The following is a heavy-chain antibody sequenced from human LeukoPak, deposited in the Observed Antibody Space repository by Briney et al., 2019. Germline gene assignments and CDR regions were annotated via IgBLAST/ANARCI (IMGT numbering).Heavy chain of an antibody. Sequence: GGSLRLSCAASGFTLSTYNMKWVRQAPGKGLEWVSSISSSSSYIYYADSVKGRFTIFRDNAKNSLYLQMNSLRAEDTAVYYCAREESSSSGYYFDYWGQGALVTVSS. CDR1: GFTLSTYN. J-gene: IGHJ4*02. D-gene: IGHD6-6*01. CDR2: ISSSSSYI. V-gene: IGHV3-21*01. CDR3: AREESSSSGYYFDY.